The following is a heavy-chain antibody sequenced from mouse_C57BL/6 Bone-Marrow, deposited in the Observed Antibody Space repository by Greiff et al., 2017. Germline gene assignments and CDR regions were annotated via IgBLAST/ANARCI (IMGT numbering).Heavy chain of an antibody. V-gene: IGHV1-81*01. CDR3: ARWGSTVVAFDY. Sequence: QVQLQQSGAELARPGASVTLSCKASGYTFTSYGISWVKQRTGQGLEWIGEIYPRSGNTYYNEKFKGKATLTADKSSSTAYMELRSLTSEDSAVYFCARWGSTVVAFDYWGQGTTLTVSS. CDR2: IYPRSGNT. D-gene: IGHD1-1*01. J-gene: IGHJ2*01. CDR1: GYTFTSYG.